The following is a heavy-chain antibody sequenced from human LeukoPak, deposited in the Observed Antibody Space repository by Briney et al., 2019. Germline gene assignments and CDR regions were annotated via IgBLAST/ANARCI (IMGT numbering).Heavy chain of an antibody. D-gene: IGHD3-10*01. J-gene: IGHJ6*04. V-gene: IGHV3-30*18. Sequence: RSLRLSCAASGFTFSSYGMHWVRQAPGKGLEWVAVISYDGSNKYYADSVKGRFTISRDNSKNTLYLQMNSLRAEDTAVYYCAKDGAWFGELYKRYYGMDVWGKGTTVTVSS. CDR2: ISYDGSNK. CDR1: GFTFSSYG. CDR3: AKDGAWFGELYKRYYGMDV.